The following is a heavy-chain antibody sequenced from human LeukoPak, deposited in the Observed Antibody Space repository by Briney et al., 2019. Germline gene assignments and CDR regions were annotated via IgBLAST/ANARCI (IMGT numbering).Heavy chain of an antibody. CDR1: GFTFSIYA. CDR3: ARAATNYYYGMDV. J-gene: IGHJ6*02. CDR2: ISYDGSNK. V-gene: IGHV3-30-3*01. Sequence: GGSLRLSCAASGFTFSIYAMHWVRQAPGKGLEGVAVISYDGSNKYYADSVKRRLTISRDNSKNTMYLQMNSLRAEDTAVYYCARAATNYYYGMDVWGQGTTVTVSS. D-gene: IGHD2-15*01.